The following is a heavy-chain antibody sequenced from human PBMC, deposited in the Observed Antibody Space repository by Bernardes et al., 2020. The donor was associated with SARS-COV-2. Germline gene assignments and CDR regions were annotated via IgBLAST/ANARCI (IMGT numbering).Heavy chain of an antibody. J-gene: IGHJ5*02. CDR2: IYHSGST. CDR1: GDSISSNNW. D-gene: IGHD1-26*01. CDR3: ARPTAGSKFDP. V-gene: IGHV4-4*02. Sequence: TLSLTCAVSGDSISSNNWWTWVRQPPGKGLEWSGEIYHSGSTNYNPSLKSRVTISVDKSKNQFSLNLSSVTAVDTAVYYCARPTAGSKFDPWGQGTLVTVSS.